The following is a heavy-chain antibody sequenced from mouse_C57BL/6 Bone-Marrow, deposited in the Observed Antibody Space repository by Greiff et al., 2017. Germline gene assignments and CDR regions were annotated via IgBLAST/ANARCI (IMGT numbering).Heavy chain of an antibody. D-gene: IGHD1-1*01. CDR3: ARDRDYYGSSAWYFDV. Sequence: EVMLVESGGGLVKPGGSLKLSCAASGFTFSSYAMSWVRQTPEKRLEWVATISDGGSYTYYPDNVKGRFTISRDNAKNNLYLQMSHLKSEDTAMYYCARDRDYYGSSAWYFDVWGTGTTVTVSS. CDR1: GFTFSSYA. V-gene: IGHV5-4*01. CDR2: ISDGGSYT. J-gene: IGHJ1*03.